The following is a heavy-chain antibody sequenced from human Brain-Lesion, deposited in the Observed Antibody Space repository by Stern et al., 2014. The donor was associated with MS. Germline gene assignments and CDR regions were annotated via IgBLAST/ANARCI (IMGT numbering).Heavy chain of an antibody. D-gene: IGHD4-17*01. CDR1: GGSINTNNYY. J-gene: IGHJ4*02. CDR2: IYSSGST. CDR3: ARTGDDFGDYSLSY. V-gene: IGHV4-39*01. Sequence: VQLLESGPGLVKPSETLSLTCTVSGGSINTNNYYWGWIRQPPGKGLEWIGNIYSSGSTFYSPSLKSRVIMSVDTSKNQFSLKLSSVTAADTAVYYCARTGDDFGDYSLSYWGQGTLVTVSS.